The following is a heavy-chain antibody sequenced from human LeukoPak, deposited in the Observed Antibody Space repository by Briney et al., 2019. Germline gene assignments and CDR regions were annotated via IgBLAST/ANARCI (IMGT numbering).Heavy chain of an antibody. V-gene: IGHV3-30*02. CDR2: IRYDGSNK. CDR1: GFSFSSYG. CDR3: AKGGRGARENFDY. Sequence: PGGSLRLSCAASGFSFSSYGMHWVRQAPGKGLEWVAFIRYDGSNKYYADSVKGRFTISRDNSKNTLYLQMNSLRAEDTAVYYCAKGGRGARENFDYWGQGTLVTVSS. J-gene: IGHJ4*02. D-gene: IGHD1-26*01.